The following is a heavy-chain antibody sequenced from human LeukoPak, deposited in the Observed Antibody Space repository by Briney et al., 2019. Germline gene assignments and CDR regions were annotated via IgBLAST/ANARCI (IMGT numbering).Heavy chain of an antibody. CDR1: GFTFSSYW. V-gene: IGHV3-7*01. CDR3: AREIDGYNRFDY. CDR2: INQDGSEK. J-gene: IGHJ4*02. D-gene: IGHD5-24*01. Sequence: GGSLRLSCAASGFTFSSYWMSWVRQAPGKGLEWVANINQDGSEKYYVDSVKGRFTISRDNAKNSLYLQMNSLRAEDTAVFYCAREIDGYNRFDYRGQGTLVTVSS.